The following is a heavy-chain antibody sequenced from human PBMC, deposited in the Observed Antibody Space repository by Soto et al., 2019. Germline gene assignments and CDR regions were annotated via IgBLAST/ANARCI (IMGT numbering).Heavy chain of an antibody. J-gene: IGHJ4*02. CDR3: AKDRGRYCSGGSCLLVDD. CDR1: DFTFSDYV. Sequence: QVQLVESGGGVVQPGRSLRLSCAASDFTFSDYVMHWVRQAPGKGLEWVARISYDGNYKYYADPVKGRFTISRDTAKNTLFLQMNSLKAEDTAVYYCAKDRGRYCSGGSCLLVDDWGQGTLVTVSS. D-gene: IGHD2-15*01. V-gene: IGHV3-30*18. CDR2: ISYDGNYK.